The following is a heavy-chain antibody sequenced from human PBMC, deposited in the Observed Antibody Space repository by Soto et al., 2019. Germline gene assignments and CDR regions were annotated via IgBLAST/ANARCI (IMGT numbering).Heavy chain of an antibody. J-gene: IGHJ6*02. CDR1: AYTFTSYY. V-gene: IGHV1-46*01. D-gene: IGHD1-26*01. CDR2: INPSGGST. Sequence: ASVKVSCKASAYTFTSYYMHWVRQAPGQGLEWMGIINPSGGSTSYAQKFQGRVTMTRDTSTSTVYMELSSLRSEDTAVYYCARFHSGSYYYYGMDVWGQGTTVTVSS. CDR3: ARFHSGSYYYYGMDV.